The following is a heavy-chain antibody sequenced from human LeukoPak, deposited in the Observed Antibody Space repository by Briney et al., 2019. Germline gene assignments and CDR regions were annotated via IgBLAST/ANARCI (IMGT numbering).Heavy chain of an antibody. Sequence: KSGGSLRLSCAASGFTFSNAWMSWVRRAPGKGLEWVGRIKSKTDGGTTDYAAPVKGRFTISRDDSKNTLYLQMNSLKTEDTAVYYCTTPAGDPPWDFDYWGQGTLVTVSS. V-gene: IGHV3-15*01. CDR2: IKSKTDGGTT. CDR3: TTPAGDPPWDFDY. J-gene: IGHJ4*02. CDR1: GFTFSNAW. D-gene: IGHD4-17*01.